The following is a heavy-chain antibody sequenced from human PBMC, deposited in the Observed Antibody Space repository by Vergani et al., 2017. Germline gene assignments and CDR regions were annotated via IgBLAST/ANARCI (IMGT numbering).Heavy chain of an antibody. CDR3: AKGLYCGGDCSYYYYYYEDV. J-gene: IGHJ6*03. CDR1: GFTFSSYA. Sequence: EVQLLESGGGLVQPGGSLRLSCAASGFTFSSYAMSWVRQAPGKGLEWVSAISGSGGSTYYADSVKGRFTISRDNSKNTLYLQMNSLRAEDTAVYYCAKGLYCGGDCSYYYYYYEDVWDKGTTVTVSS. V-gene: IGHV3-23*01. CDR2: ISGSGGST. D-gene: IGHD2-21*01.